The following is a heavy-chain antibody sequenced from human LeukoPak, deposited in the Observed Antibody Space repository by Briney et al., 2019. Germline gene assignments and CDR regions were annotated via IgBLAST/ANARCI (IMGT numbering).Heavy chain of an antibody. CDR2: ISAYNGNT. J-gene: IGHJ6*02. V-gene: IGHV1-18*01. CDR1: GYTFTSYG. CDR3: ARAIPGPSSPNYYYYGMDV. Sequence: GASVKVSCKASGYTFTSYGISWVRQAPGQGLEWMGWISAYNGNTNYAQKLQGRVTMTTDTSTSTAYMELRSLRSDDTAVYYCARAIPGPSSPNYYYYGMDVWGQGTTVTVSS.